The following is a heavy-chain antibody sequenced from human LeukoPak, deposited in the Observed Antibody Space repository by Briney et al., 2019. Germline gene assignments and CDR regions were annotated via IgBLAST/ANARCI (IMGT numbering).Heavy chain of an antibody. D-gene: IGHD3-10*01. J-gene: IGHJ4*02. CDR3: AKRGVVIRVILVGFHKEAYYFDS. V-gene: IGHV3-23*01. CDR2: ISDSGGRT. CDR1: GITLSNYG. Sequence: GGSLGLSCAVSGITLSNYGMSWVRQAPGKGLEWVAGISDSGGRTNYADSVKGRFTISRENSKNTLYLQMNSLRAEDTAVYFCAKRGVVIRVILVGFHKEAYYFDSWGQGALVTVSS.